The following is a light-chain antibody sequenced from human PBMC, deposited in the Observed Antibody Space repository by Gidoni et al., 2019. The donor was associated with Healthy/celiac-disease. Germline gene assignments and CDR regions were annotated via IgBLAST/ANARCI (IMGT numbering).Light chain of an antibody. CDR3: QQYNNWPPTTLT. CDR2: GAS. CDR1: QSVSSN. V-gene: IGKV3-15*01. J-gene: IGKJ4*01. Sequence: EIVMTQSPATLSVSPGERATLSCRASQSVSSNLAWYQQKPGQAPRLLIYGASTRATGIPARFSGSGCGTEFTLTISSLQSEEFAVYYCQQYNNWPPTTLTFGGGTKVEIK.